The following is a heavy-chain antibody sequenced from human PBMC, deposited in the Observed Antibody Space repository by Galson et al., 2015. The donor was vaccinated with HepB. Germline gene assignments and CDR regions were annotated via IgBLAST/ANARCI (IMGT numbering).Heavy chain of an antibody. J-gene: IGHJ4*02. V-gene: IGHV3-21*01. D-gene: IGHD3-16*01. Sequence: SLRLSCAASGFTFSSYNMNWVRQAPGKGLEWVSSISSSSSSIYYADSVEGRFTISRDNAKNSLYLQMNSLRAEDTAVYYCARGANMGDYFDYWGQGTLVIVSS. CDR2: ISSSSSSI. CDR1: GFTFSSYN. CDR3: ARGANMGDYFDY.